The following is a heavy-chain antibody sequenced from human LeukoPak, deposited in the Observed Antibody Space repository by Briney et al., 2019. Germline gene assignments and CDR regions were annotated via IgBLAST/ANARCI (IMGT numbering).Heavy chain of an antibody. V-gene: IGHV3-30*04. Sequence: GGSLRLSCAASGFTVSRYEMNWVRQAPGKGLEWVAVISYDGSNKYYADSVKGRFTISRDNSKNTLYLQMNSLRAEDTAVYYCARDRVAAAFNWFDPWGQGTLVTVSS. CDR2: ISYDGSNK. CDR1: GFTVSRYE. CDR3: ARDRVAAAFNWFDP. J-gene: IGHJ5*02. D-gene: IGHD6-13*01.